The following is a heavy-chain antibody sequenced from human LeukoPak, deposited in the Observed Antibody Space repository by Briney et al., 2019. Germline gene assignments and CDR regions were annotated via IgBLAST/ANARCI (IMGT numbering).Heavy chain of an antibody. D-gene: IGHD2-2*01. CDR2: INWNGGST. J-gene: IGHJ4*02. V-gene: IGHV3-20*04. CDR1: GFTFDDYG. Sequence: GGSLRLSCAASGFTFDDYGRSWVRQAPGKGLEWVSGINWNGGSTGYADSVKGRFTISRDNAKNSLYLQMNSLRAEDAAVYYCAKGRGYVVPAAILDCWGQGTLVTLSS. CDR3: AKGRGYVVPAAILDC.